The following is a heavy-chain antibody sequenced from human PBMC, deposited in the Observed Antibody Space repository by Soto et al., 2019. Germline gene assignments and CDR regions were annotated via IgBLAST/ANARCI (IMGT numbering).Heavy chain of an antibody. CDR2: INSDGSST. Sequence: GGSLRLSCAASGFTFSSYWMHWVRQAPGKGLVWVTSINSDGSSTIYADSVKGRFTISRDNAKNTLYLQMNSLRAEDTVVYYCATGFSVNWFDPWGQGTLVTVSS. D-gene: IGHD3-3*01. CDR1: GFTFSSYW. CDR3: ATGFSVNWFDP. J-gene: IGHJ5*02. V-gene: IGHV3-74*01.